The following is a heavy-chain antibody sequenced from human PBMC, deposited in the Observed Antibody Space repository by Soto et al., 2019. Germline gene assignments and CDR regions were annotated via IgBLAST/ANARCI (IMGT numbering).Heavy chain of an antibody. CDR3: AAMYYDFWSATLNSAY. CDR2: VNHSGKT. J-gene: IGHJ4*02. D-gene: IGHD3-3*01. Sequence: PSETLSLTCAVYGGSFINYPYSWIRQAPGKGLEWIGEVNHSGKTDYNPSLKSRGTISVDTSKNQFSLKLISVTAADTAVYYCAAMYYDFWSATLNSAYWGQGTLVTVSS. V-gene: IGHV4-34*01. CDR1: GGSFINYP.